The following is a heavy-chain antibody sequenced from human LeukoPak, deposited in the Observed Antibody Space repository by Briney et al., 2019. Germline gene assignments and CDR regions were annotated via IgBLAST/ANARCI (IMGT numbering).Heavy chain of an antibody. J-gene: IGHJ5*02. CDR1: GYSFTSYW. Sequence: GESLKFSCEGSGYSFTSYWIGWVRQMPGKGLEWMGNIYPGDSDTRYSPSFQGQVTISADKSISTAYLQWSSLKASDTAMYYCARHADYYGSGFDPWGQGTLVTVSS. V-gene: IGHV5-51*01. D-gene: IGHD3-10*01. CDR2: IYPGDSDT. CDR3: ARHADYYGSGFDP.